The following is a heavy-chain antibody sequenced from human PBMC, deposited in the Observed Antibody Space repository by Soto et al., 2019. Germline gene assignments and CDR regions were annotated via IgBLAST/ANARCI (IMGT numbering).Heavy chain of an antibody. Sequence: PSETLSLTCTVSGGSISSGDYYWSWIRQPPGKGLEWIGYIYYSGSTHYNPSLKSRVTISVDTSKNQFSLKLSSVTAADTAVYYCAREGSGYNIDYWGQGTLVTVSS. V-gene: IGHV4-30-4*01. CDR3: AREGSGYNIDY. CDR2: IYYSGST. J-gene: IGHJ4*02. CDR1: GGSISSGDYY. D-gene: IGHD3-22*01.